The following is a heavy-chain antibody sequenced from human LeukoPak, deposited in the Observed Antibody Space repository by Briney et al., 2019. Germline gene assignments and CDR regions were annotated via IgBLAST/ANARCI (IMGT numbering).Heavy chain of an antibody. Sequence: GGSLRLSCAASGFTFSSYAMSWVRQAPGKGLEWVSVIYSGGYTYYADSVKGRFTIPRDNPKNTLYLQMNSLRAEDTAVYYCARSSIAARPYYMDVWGKGTTVTVSS. CDR1: GFTFSSYA. D-gene: IGHD6-6*01. V-gene: IGHV3-66*01. CDR3: ARSSIAARPYYMDV. J-gene: IGHJ6*03. CDR2: IYSGGYT.